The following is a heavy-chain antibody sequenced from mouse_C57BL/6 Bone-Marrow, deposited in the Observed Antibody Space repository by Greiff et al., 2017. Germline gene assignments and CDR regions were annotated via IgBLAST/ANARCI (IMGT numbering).Heavy chain of an antibody. V-gene: IGHV2-9*01. CDR2: IWGGGST. D-gene: IGHD3-2*02. Sequence: LVAPSPSLSITCTVSGFSLTSYGVDWVRQPPGKGLEWLGVIWGGGSTNYNSTLMSRLSISKDNSKIPVFLKMNSLQTDDTAMYYCARQRRLAICFWGQGTLVTVSA. CDR1: GFSLTSYG. J-gene: IGHJ3*01. CDR3: ARQRRLAICF.